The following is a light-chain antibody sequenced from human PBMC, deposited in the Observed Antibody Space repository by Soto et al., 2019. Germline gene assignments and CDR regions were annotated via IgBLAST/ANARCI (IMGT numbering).Light chain of an antibody. J-gene: IGKJ4*01. CDR3: QQYGSSPLT. CDR2: DAS. V-gene: IGKV3-20*01. CDR1: QSVGSY. Sequence: IVMTQSPATLSVSPGERATLSCRASQSVGSYLAWYQHKPGQAPRLLISDASNRATGIPARFSGSGSGTDFTLTISRLEPEDFAVYYCQQYGSSPLTFGEGTNVDIK.